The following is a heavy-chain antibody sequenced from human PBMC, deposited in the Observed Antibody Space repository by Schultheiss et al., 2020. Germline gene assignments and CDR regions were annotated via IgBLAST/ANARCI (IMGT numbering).Heavy chain of an antibody. J-gene: IGHJ4*02. CDR3: ARDPITMIVVVTDFYFDY. CDR2: ISYDGSNK. CDR1: GFTFSSYA. Sequence: GGSLRLSCAASGFTFSSYAMHWVRQAPGKGLEWVAVISYDGSNKYYADSVKGRFTISRDNSKNTLYLQMNSLRAEDTAVYYCARDPITMIVVVTDFYFDYWGQGTLVTGSS. D-gene: IGHD3-22*01. V-gene: IGHV3-30-3*01.